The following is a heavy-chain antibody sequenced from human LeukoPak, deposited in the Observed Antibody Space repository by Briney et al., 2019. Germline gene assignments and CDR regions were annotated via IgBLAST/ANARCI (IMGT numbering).Heavy chain of an antibody. D-gene: IGHD3-3*01. CDR3: ARDSTSFTIFGVVTSDY. CDR1: GYTFTSYG. CDR2: ISAYNGNT. J-gene: IGHJ4*02. Sequence: ASVKVSCKASGYTFTSYGISWVRQAPGQGLEWMGWISAYNGNTHYAQKLQGRVTMTTDTSTSTAYMERSSLRSDDTAVNYCARDSTSFTIFGVVTSDYWGQGTLVTVSS. V-gene: IGHV1-18*01.